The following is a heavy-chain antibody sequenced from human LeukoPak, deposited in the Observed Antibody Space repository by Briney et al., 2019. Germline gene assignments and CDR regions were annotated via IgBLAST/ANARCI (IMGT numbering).Heavy chain of an antibody. V-gene: IGHV3-74*01. D-gene: IGHD6-19*01. CDR2: INSDGSST. CDR3: ARAAAVAGTGGFY. CDR1: GFNFSTYW. J-gene: IGHJ4*02. Sequence: PGGSLRLSCAASGFNFSTYWMPWVRQAPGKGLVWVSRINSDGSSTSYADSVKGRFTISRDNAKNTLYLQMNSLRAEDTAVYYCARAAAVAGTGGFYWGQGTLVTVSS.